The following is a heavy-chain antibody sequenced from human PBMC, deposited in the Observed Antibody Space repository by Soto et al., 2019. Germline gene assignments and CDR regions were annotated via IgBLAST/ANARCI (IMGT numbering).Heavy chain of an antibody. D-gene: IGHD3-10*02. CDR1: GLTFSSYA. Sequence: EVQLLESGGGLIQPGGSLRLSCAASGLTFSSYAMSWVRQAPGKGLEWVSAISGSGGSTYYADSVKGRFTISRDNSKNTLYLQMNSLRAEDTAVYDCAKDQVYVRGAIDNWCDPWGQVALVTVSS. V-gene: IGHV3-23*01. CDR2: ISGSGGST. J-gene: IGHJ5*02. CDR3: AKDQVYVRGAIDNWCDP.